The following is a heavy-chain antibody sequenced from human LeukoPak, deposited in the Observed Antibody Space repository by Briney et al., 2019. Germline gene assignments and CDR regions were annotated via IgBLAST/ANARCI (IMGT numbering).Heavy chain of an antibody. CDR1: GYTFTSYD. CDR3: AKAPAGPEYSSTWKFGYNWFDP. J-gene: IGHJ5*02. Sequence: GASVKVSCKASGYTFTSYDINWVRQAPGKGLEWVSAIGGSGGRTYYADSVKGRFTISRDNSKNTLYLQMNSLRVEDTAIYYCAKAPAGPEYSSTWKFGYNWFDPWGQGTLVTVSS. CDR2: IGGSGGRT. V-gene: IGHV3-23*01. D-gene: IGHD6-13*01.